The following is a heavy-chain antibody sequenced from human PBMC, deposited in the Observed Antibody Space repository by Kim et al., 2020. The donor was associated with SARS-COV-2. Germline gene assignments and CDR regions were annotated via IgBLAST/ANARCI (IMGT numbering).Heavy chain of an antibody. CDR3: ARDQNRKVGARAHYYYGMDV. J-gene: IGHJ6*02. D-gene: IGHD1-26*01. Sequence: GGSLRLSCAASGFTFSSYGMHWVRQAPGKGLEWVAVIWYDGSNKYYADSVKGRFTISRDNSKNTLYLQMNSLRAEDTAVYYCARDQNRKVGARAHYYYGMDVWGQGTTVTVSS. V-gene: IGHV3-33*01. CDR1: GFTFSSYG. CDR2: IWYDGSNK.